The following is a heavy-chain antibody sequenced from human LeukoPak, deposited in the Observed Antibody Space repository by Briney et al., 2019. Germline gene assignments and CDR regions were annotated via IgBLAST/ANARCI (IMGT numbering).Heavy chain of an antibody. V-gene: IGHV5-51*01. CDR1: GYSFTRNW. Sequence: GESLKISCQSSGYSFTRNWIGWVRQMPEKGLEWMAIIDPGDTDTTKYSPSFEGHVTISVDTSVSTAYLHWSSLRASDTALYYCARHRGWNDDDAFDIWGQGTMVTVSS. CDR2: IDPGDTDT. CDR3: ARHRGWNDDDAFDI. J-gene: IGHJ3*02. D-gene: IGHD1-1*01.